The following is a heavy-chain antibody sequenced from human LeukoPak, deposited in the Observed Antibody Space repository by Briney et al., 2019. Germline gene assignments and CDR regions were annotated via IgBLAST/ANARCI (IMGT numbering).Heavy chain of an antibody. D-gene: IGHD2-15*01. V-gene: IGHV3-11*06. J-gene: IGHJ4*02. Sequence: GGSLRLSCAASGFTFSDYYMSWIRQAPGKGLEWVSSISSSSSYIYYADSVKGRFTISRDNAKNSLYLQMNSLRAEDTAVYYCARSPPLVVVAAHNYFDYWGQGTLVTVSS. CDR3: ARSPPLVVVAAHNYFDY. CDR1: GFTFSDYY. CDR2: ISSSSSYI.